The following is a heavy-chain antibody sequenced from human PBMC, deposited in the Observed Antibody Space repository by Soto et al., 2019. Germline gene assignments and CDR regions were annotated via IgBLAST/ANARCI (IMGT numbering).Heavy chain of an antibody. J-gene: IGHJ4*02. V-gene: IGHV4-31*03. CDR2: IYYSGST. CDR3: ARDPGSGTSPFDY. Sequence: PSETLSLTCTVSGGSISSGGYYWSWIRQHPGKGLEWIGYIYYSGSTYYNPSLKSRVTISVDTSKNQFSLKLSSVTAADTAVYYCARDPGSGTSPFDYWGQGTLVTVS. D-gene: IGHD3-10*01. CDR1: GGSISSGGYY.